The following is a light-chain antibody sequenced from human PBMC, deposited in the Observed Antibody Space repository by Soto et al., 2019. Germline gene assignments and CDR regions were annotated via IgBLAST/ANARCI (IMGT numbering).Light chain of an antibody. V-gene: IGKV3-20*01. CDR2: GAS. CDR1: QRVSSSY. Sequence: EIVLTQSPGTLSLSPGERATLSCRASQRVSSSYLDWYQQKPGQAPRLLIYGASTRATGIPDRFSGSGSETDFTLTISRLEPEDFSVYFCQRYGSSPPFTFGQGTKVEI. CDR3: QRYGSSPPFT. J-gene: IGKJ2*01.